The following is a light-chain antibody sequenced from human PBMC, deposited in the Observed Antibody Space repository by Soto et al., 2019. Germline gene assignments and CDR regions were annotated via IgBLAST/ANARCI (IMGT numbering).Light chain of an antibody. CDR2: GAS. Sequence: EIVLTQSPGTLSLSPRERATLSCRASQSVSSSYLAWYQQKPGQAPRLLIYGASSRATGIPDRFSGSGSGTDFTLTISRLEPEDFAVYYCQQYDISPWTFGQGTKVEIK. V-gene: IGKV3-20*01. CDR1: QSVSSSY. J-gene: IGKJ1*01. CDR3: QQYDISPWT.